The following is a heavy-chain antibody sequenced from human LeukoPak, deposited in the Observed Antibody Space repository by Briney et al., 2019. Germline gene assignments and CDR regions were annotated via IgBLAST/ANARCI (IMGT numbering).Heavy chain of an antibody. D-gene: IGHD4-17*01. CDR1: GFTFSSYG. CDR3: ARVPLMTTVTAYYFDY. J-gene: IGHJ4*02. CDR2: ISYDGSNK. V-gene: IGHV3-30*03. Sequence: PGRSLRLSCAASGFTFSSYGMHWVRQAPGKGLEWVAVISYDGSNKYYADSGKGRFTISRDNAKNSLYLQMNSLRAEDTAVYYCARVPLMTTVTAYYFDYWGQGTLVTVSS.